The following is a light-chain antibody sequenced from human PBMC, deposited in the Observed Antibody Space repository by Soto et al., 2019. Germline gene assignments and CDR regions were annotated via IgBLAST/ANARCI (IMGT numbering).Light chain of an antibody. J-gene: IGLJ1*01. Sequence: QSALTQPASVSGSPGQSIAISCTGTSRDVGGYNYVSWYQQHPGKAPKLIIYDVTNRPSGVSNRFSGSKSGNTASLTISGLQAEDEADYYCSLYTSSSTYVFGTGTKVTVL. CDR1: SRDVGGYNY. V-gene: IGLV2-14*01. CDR2: DVT. CDR3: SLYTSSSTYV.